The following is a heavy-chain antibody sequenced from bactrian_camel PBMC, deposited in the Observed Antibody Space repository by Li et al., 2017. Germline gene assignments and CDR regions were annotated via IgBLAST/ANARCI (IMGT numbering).Heavy chain of an antibody. Sequence: HVQLVESGGGLVQPGGSLRLSCAASGYTYSTYCMGWFRQAPGKEREGVARIATGSGNTYYADSVKGRFTISRDNAKNTLYLQMNSLKTEDTAVYYCARGPENLWEYGYWGQGTQVTVS. CDR2: IATGSGNT. V-gene: IGHV3S1*01. J-gene: IGHJ4*01. CDR3: ARGPENLWEYGY. CDR1: GYTYSTYC.